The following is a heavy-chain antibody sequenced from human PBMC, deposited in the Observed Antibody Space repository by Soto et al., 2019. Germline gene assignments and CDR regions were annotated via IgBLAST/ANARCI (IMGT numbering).Heavy chain of an antibody. V-gene: IGHV3-74*01. D-gene: IGHD1-26*01. CDR2: INIEGSTT. Sequence: EVQLVESGGGLVQPGGSLRLSCAASGFTFNNYCMHWVRQAPGQGLVWVSRINIEGSTTDYADSVRGQFAISRDNAKKTLYLQINRLRDEDTAVYYCTRDRGGNFYGGFDYWGRGNLVTVSP. CDR3: TRDRGGNFYGGFDY. CDR1: GFTFNNYC. J-gene: IGHJ4*02.